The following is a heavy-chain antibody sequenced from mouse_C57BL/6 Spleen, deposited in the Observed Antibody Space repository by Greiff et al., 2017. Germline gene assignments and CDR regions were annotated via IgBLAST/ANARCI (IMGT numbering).Heavy chain of an antibody. Sequence: VQLKQSGPELVKPGASVKIPCKASGYTFTDYNMDWVKQSHGKSLEWIGDINPNNGGTIYNQKFKGKATLTVDKSSSTAYMELRSLTSEDTAVYYCARGGYYGNLYAMDYWGQGASVTVSS. D-gene: IGHD2-1*01. CDR2: INPNNGGT. J-gene: IGHJ4*01. V-gene: IGHV1-18*01. CDR3: ARGGYYGNLYAMDY. CDR1: GYTFTDYN.